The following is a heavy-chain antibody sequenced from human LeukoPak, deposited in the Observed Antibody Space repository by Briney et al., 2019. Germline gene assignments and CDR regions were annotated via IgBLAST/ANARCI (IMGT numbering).Heavy chain of an antibody. Sequence: PSETLSLTCDVYGGSFSGYYWSWIRQPPGKGLEWIGEINHSGSTNYNPSLKSRVAISVDTSKNQFSLKLSSVTAADTAVYYCARRPKGYYDSSGYYYWGQGTLVTVSS. V-gene: IGHV4-34*01. D-gene: IGHD3-22*01. J-gene: IGHJ4*02. CDR3: ARRPKGYYDSSGYYY. CDR2: INHSGST. CDR1: GGSFSGYY.